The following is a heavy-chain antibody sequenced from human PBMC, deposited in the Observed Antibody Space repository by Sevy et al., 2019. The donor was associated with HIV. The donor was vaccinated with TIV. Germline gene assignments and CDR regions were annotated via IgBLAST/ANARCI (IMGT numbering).Heavy chain of an antibody. V-gene: IGHV1-69*13. CDR2: IFPMFATA. CDR3: ARSMSWYASFDY. J-gene: IGHJ4*02. CDR1: GRTFSSYA. D-gene: IGHD6-13*01. Sequence: ASVKVSCKASGRTFSSYAFSWVRQAPGQGLEWMGGIFPMFATANYVQKFQGRVTITADESTSTAYMELSSLRSEDTAIYYCARSMSWYASFDYWGQGTLVTVSS.